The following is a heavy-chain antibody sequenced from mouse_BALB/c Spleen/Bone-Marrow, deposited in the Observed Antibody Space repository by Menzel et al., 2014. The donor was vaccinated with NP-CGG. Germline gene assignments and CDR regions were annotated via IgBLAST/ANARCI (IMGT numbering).Heavy chain of an antibody. V-gene: IGHV1S41*01. J-gene: IGHJ1*01. CDR2: IAPGSGST. CDR1: GYTFTSYW. Sequence: DLVKPGASVKLSCKASGYTFTSYWINWIKQRPGQGLEWIGRIAPGSGSTYYNEMFKGKATLTVDTSSGTAYVKLSNLSSEDCAGYFCARSSDGYIDVWGAGTTVTVSS. CDR3: ARSSDGYIDV. D-gene: IGHD2-3*01.